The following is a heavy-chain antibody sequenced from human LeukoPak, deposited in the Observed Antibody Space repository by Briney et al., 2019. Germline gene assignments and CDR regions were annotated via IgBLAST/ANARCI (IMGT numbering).Heavy chain of an antibody. CDR3: TTVYYYDSSGYYVGDY. D-gene: IGHD3-22*01. J-gene: IGHJ4*02. V-gene: IGHV3-53*01. CDR1: GFTVSSNS. Sequence: GGSLRLSCTVSGFTVSSNSMSWVRQAPGKGLEWVSFIYSDNTHYSDSVKGRFTISRDDSKNTLYLQMNSLKTEDTAVYYCTTVYYYDSSGYYVGDYWGQGTLVTVSS. CDR2: IYSDNT.